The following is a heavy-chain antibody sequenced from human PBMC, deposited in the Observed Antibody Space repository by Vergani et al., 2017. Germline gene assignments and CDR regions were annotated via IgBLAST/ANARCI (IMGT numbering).Heavy chain of an antibody. CDR2: IKSKTDGGTT. Sequence: EVQLVESGGGLVQPGGSLRLSCAASGFTFSNAWMSWVRQAPGKGLEWVGRIKSKTDGGTTDYAAPVKGRFTISRDDSKSIAYLQMNSLKTEDTAVYYCHVVVSAALIRRFDPWGQGTLVTVSS. D-gene: IGHD2-2*01. V-gene: IGHV3-15*01. CDR1: GFTFSNAW. CDR3: HVVVSAALIRRFDP. J-gene: IGHJ5*02.